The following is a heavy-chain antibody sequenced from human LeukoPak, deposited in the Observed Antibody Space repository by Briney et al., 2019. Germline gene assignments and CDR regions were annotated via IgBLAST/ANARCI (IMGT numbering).Heavy chain of an antibody. Sequence: SETLSLTCTVSGGSISSYYWSWIRQPAGKGLEWIGRIYTSGSTNYNPSLKSRVTMSVDTSKNQFSLKLSSVTAADTAVYYCARAGYYYDGSGYYYADCWGQGTLVTVSS. J-gene: IGHJ4*02. CDR3: ARAGYYYDGSGYYYADC. V-gene: IGHV4-4*07. CDR1: GGSISSYY. D-gene: IGHD3-22*01. CDR2: IYTSGST.